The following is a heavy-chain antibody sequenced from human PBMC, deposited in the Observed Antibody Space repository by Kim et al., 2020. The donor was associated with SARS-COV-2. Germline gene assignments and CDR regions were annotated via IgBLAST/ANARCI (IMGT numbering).Heavy chain of an antibody. D-gene: IGHD3-16*02. CDR3: ARDHVYDYVWGSYRYSPREYGMDV. J-gene: IGHJ6*02. CDR2: SYYSGST. Sequence: SETLSLTCTVSGGSVSSGSYYWSWIRQPPGKGLEWIGYSYYSGSTNYNPSLKSRVTISVDTSKNQFSLKLSSVTAADTAVYYCARDHVYDYVWGSYRYSPREYGMDVWGQGTTVTVSS. CDR1: GGSVSSGSYY. V-gene: IGHV4-61*01.